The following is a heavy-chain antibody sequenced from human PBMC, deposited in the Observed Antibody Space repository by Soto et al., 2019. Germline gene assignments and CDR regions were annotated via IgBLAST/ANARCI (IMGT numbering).Heavy chain of an antibody. CDR2: ITYSGNT. V-gene: IGHV4-31*03. CDR3: VRGGSCTNGVCSVFDY. D-gene: IGHD2-8*01. CDR1: GGSVSSVGYY. J-gene: IGHJ4*02. Sequence: PSETLSLTCTVSGGSVSSVGYYWSWIRQHPGKGLEGIGYITYSGNTYYNPSLESRVTMSADTSKNQFSLKLSSVTAADTAVYFCVRGGSCTNGVCSVFDYWGQGTLVTVSS.